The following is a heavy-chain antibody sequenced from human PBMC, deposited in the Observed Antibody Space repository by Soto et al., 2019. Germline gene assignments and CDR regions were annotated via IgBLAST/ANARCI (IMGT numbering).Heavy chain of an antibody. CDR3: ARVRTGDSSYGMDV. CDR2: INPNSGGT. D-gene: IGHD6-13*01. Sequence: QVQLVQSGAEVKKPGASVKVSCKASGYTFTGYYMHWVRQAPGQGLEWMGWINPNSGGTNYEQKFQGWVTMTRDTSISTAYMELSRLRSDDTAVYYCARVRTGDSSYGMDVCCQGTTVTVSS. CDR1: GYTFTGYY. J-gene: IGHJ6*02. V-gene: IGHV1-2*04.